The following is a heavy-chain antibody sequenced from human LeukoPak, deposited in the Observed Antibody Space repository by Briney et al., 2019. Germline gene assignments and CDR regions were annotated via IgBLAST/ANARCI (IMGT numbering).Heavy chain of an antibody. CDR2: IYSGGTT. CDR3: ARVDTVMTYYFDL. V-gene: IGHV3-53*04. Sequence: PGGSLRLSCAASGFTVSTNCMTWVRQPPGKGLEWVSTIYSGGTTYYADSVMGRFTISRHNSRNTLYLQMNSLRAEDTAVYYCARVDTVMTYYFDLWGQGTLVTVSS. CDR1: GFTVSTNC. D-gene: IGHD5-18*01. J-gene: IGHJ4*02.